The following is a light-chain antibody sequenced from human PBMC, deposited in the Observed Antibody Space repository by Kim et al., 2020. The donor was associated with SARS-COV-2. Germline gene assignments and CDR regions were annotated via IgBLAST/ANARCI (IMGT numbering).Light chain of an antibody. Sequence: DIVMTQSPNSLAVSLGERATINYKSSQSVLYSSSNKNHLAWYQQKPGQSPKLLIHWASTRESGVPDRFGGSGSGTDFTLTISSLQAEDVAVYYCQQYYTTPLTFGGGTKVDIK. CDR3: QQYYTTPLT. CDR2: WAS. J-gene: IGKJ4*01. V-gene: IGKV4-1*01. CDR1: QSVLYSSSNKNH.